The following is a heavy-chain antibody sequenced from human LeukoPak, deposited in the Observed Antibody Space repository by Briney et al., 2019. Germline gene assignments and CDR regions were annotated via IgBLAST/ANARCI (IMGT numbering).Heavy chain of an antibody. CDR1: GGSISSYY. V-gene: IGHV4-4*07. J-gene: IGHJ3*02. Sequence: SETLSLTCTVSGGSISSYYWNWIRQPAGKGLEWIGRIYTSGSTNYNPSLKSRVTMSVDTSKNQFSLKLSSVTAADTAVYYCAGEYDFWSGYYKAFDIWGQGTMVTVSS. D-gene: IGHD3-3*01. CDR3: AGEYDFWSGYYKAFDI. CDR2: IYTSGST.